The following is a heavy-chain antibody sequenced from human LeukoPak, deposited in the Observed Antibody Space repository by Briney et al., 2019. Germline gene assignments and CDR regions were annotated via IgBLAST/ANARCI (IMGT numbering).Heavy chain of an antibody. D-gene: IGHD2-15*01. Sequence: SETLSLTCTVSGGSISTSDYNWGCIRQPPGKGLEWIGRINYSGNTYYNPSLKSRVTISVDTSKNQFSLKLSAVTAAGTAVYYCARTGMVGAADYWGQGTLVTVSS. CDR2: INYSGNT. V-gene: IGHV4-39*01. CDR3: ARTGMVGAADY. J-gene: IGHJ4*02. CDR1: GGSISTSDYN.